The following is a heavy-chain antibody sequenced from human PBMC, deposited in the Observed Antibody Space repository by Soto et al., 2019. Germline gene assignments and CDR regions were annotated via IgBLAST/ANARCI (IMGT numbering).Heavy chain of an antibody. CDR2: ISGGGGST. J-gene: IGHJ6*02. Sequence: EVQVLESGGGLVQPGGSLRLCCAASGFNFNTYAMSWVRQAPGKGLEWVSGISGGGGSTYYADSVKGRFTISRDNSKNTVYLQMSSLRAEDTAVYYCARAADYNNYEGSYYYGMDVWGQGTTVTVSS. CDR1: GFNFNTYA. V-gene: IGHV3-23*01. D-gene: IGHD4-4*01. CDR3: ARAADYNNYEGSYYYGMDV.